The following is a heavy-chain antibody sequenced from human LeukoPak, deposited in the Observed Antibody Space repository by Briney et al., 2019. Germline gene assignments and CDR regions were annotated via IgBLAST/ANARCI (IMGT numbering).Heavy chain of an antibody. Sequence: ASVKVSCKASGYTFTGHYIHWVRQAPGQGLEWMGWINPNSGGTNYAQKFQGRVTMTRDTSISTAYLDLSRLRSDDAAVYYCARSDTPTLRFDPWGQGTLVTVSS. CDR1: GYTFTGHY. V-gene: IGHV1-2*02. D-gene: IGHD2-15*01. CDR2: INPNSGGT. CDR3: ARSDTPTLRFDP. J-gene: IGHJ5*02.